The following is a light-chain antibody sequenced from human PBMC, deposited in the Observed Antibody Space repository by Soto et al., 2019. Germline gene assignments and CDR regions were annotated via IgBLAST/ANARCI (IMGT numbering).Light chain of an antibody. CDR2: DAY. Sequence: DIQMTQSPPSLSASVGGRVTITCQASQDIGNSLNWFQHKPGKAPNLVIYDAYNLEIGVPSRFSGSGSGTDFTFTITSLRPEDIATYYCQKSDHLPLFGPGTKVESK. CDR3: QKSDHLPL. CDR1: QDIGNS. V-gene: IGKV1-33*01. J-gene: IGKJ3*01.